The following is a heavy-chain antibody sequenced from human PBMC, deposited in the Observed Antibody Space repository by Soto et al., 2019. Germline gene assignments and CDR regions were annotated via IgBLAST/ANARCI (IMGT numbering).Heavy chain of an antibody. CDR2: IIPIFGTA. V-gene: IGHV1-69*13. Sequence: SVKVSCKASGGTFSSYAISWVRQAPGQGLEWMGGIIPIFGTANYAQKFQGRVTITADESTSTAYMELSSLRSEDTAVYYCAQGRAQDYYDTHGPGYAFDIWGPGPLLTV. CDR1: GGTFSSYA. D-gene: IGHD3-22*01. J-gene: IGHJ3*02. CDR3: AQGRAQDYYDTHGPGYAFDI.